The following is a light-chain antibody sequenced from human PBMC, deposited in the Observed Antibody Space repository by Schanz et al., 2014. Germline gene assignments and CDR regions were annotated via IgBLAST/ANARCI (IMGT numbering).Light chain of an antibody. J-gene: IGKJ2*01. CDR3: QQYENWGT. V-gene: IGKV3-15*01. CDR2: AAS. CDR1: QSVGRK. Sequence: EIVMTQSPATVSVSPGERATLSCRASQSVGRKIAWYQQKPGQAPRLLIYAASTRAAGIPARFSGSGSGTEFTLTISSLQSEDFAVYYCQQYENWGTFGQGTKLEIK.